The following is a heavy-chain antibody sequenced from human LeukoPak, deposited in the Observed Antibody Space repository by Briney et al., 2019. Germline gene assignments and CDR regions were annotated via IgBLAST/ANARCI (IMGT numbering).Heavy chain of an antibody. Sequence: GSLRLSCAASGFTFSSYWMHWVRQAAGKRLVWVSRINTDGSGTIYADPVKGRFTISRDNAKNTLYLQMNSLRAEDTAVYYCARASSSSCDSWGQGTLVTVSS. D-gene: IGHD6-13*01. CDR2: INTDGSGT. J-gene: IGHJ4*02. V-gene: IGHV3-74*01. CDR1: GFTFSSYW. CDR3: ARASSSSCDS.